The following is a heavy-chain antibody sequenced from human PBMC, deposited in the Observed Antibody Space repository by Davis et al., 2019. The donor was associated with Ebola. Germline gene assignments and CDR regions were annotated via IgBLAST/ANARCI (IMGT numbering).Heavy chain of an antibody. CDR3: AREYGDYGRGYYGMDV. D-gene: IGHD4-17*01. J-gene: IGHJ6*02. Sequence: ASAQVSCNASGYTFTSYYMHWVRQAPGQGLEWMGIINPSGGSTSYAQKFQGRVTMTRDTSTSTVYMELSSLRSEDTAVYYCAREYGDYGRGYYGMDVWGQGTTVTVSS. V-gene: IGHV1-46*01. CDR2: INPSGGST. CDR1: GYTFTSYY.